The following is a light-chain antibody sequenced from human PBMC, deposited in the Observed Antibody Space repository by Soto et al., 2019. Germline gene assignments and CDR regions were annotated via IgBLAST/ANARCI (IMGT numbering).Light chain of an antibody. V-gene: IGKV1-39*01. Sequence: DIQMTQSPSSLSASVGDRVTMTCRASQSIASYLSWYQQKPGKAPNLLIYATSTLQSGVPSRFSGSGSGTDFTLTITSLHPEDFATYYCRQSYSTVWTFGQGTKVDIK. CDR2: ATS. J-gene: IGKJ1*01. CDR1: QSIASY. CDR3: RQSYSTVWT.